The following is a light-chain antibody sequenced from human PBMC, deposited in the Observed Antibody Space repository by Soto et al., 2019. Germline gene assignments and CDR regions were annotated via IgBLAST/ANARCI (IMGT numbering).Light chain of an antibody. CDR1: QSISNH. V-gene: IGKV1-39*01. Sequence: DLQMTQSPSSLSASVEDRVIITCRASQSISNHLNWYQQKPGKAPKLLIFAASSLQSGVPSRFSGSRSGPDFTLTISSLQPEDFATYYCQQSYSSPPTFGQGTKV. CDR2: AAS. J-gene: IGKJ1*01. CDR3: QQSYSSPPT.